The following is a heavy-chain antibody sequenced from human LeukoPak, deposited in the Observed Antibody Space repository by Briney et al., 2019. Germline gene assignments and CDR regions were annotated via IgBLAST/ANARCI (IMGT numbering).Heavy chain of an antibody. D-gene: IGHD2-2*01. Sequence: GGSLRLSCAASGFTFSSYAMHWVRQAPGKGLEWVAVISYDGSNKYYADSVKGRFTISRDNSKNTLYLQMNSLRAEDTAVYYCARDRQDIVVVPAAAYFDYWGQGTLVTVSS. CDR3: ARDRQDIVVVPAAAYFDY. CDR2: ISYDGSNK. J-gene: IGHJ4*02. CDR1: GFTFSSYA. V-gene: IGHV3-30-3*01.